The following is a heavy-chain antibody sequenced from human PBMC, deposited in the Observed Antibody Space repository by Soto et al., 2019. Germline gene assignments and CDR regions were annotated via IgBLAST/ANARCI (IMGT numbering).Heavy chain of an antibody. CDR1: GYAYTSNG. CDR2: ISAYNGNT. V-gene: IGHV1-18*01. Sequence: SVKVTCKDSGYAYTSNGISWVRQAPGQGLEWMGWISAYNGNTNYAQKLQGRVTMTTDTSTSTAYMELRSLRSDDTAVYYCARDFYCSGGSCYPRAYYYYMDVWGKGTTVTVSS. J-gene: IGHJ6*03. D-gene: IGHD2-15*01. CDR3: ARDFYCSGGSCYPRAYYYYMDV.